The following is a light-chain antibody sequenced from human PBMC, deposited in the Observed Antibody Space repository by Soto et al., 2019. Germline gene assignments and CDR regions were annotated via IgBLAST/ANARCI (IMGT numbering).Light chain of an antibody. V-gene: IGKV3-15*01. Sequence: EIVMTQSPATLSVSPGESATLSCRASQSVSSNLAWYQQKPGQAPGLLIYGASTRATGIPDKFSGSGSGTEVTRTIGSLQSEDLAVYYCQHDNNWPVTFGGETKVEIK. CDR1: QSVSSN. CDR3: QHDNNWPVT. J-gene: IGKJ4*01. CDR2: GAS.